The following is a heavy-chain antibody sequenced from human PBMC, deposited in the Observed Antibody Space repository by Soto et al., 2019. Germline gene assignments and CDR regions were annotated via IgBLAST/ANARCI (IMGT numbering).Heavy chain of an antibody. CDR1: GGSVSSGSYY. V-gene: IGHV4-61*01. Sequence: SETLSLTCTVSGGSVSSGSYYWSWIRQPPGKGLEWIGYIYYGGSTNYNPSLKSRVTISVDTSKNQFSLKLSSVTAADTAVYYCARVRGYGSGSYYGRYFDYWGQGTLVTVSS. D-gene: IGHD3-10*01. CDR3: ARVRGYGSGSYYGRYFDY. CDR2: IYYGGST. J-gene: IGHJ4*02.